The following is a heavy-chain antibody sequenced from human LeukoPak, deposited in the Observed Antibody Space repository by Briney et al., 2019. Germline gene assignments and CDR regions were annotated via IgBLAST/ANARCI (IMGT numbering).Heavy chain of an antibody. CDR1: GVTLSPYG. V-gene: IGHV3-30*18. CDR3: AKEGTPQVSTWYDL. Sequence: GLSLRLSCTASGVTLSPYGMHWGCQAPRTGMDWESVISYEGGTRHYADSVKGRFIISRDNPRNTLYLQMNILRTEDTAVYYCAKEGTPQVSTWYDLWGQGTQVIVSS. D-gene: IGHD3-10*01. J-gene: IGHJ5*02. CDR2: ISYEGGTR.